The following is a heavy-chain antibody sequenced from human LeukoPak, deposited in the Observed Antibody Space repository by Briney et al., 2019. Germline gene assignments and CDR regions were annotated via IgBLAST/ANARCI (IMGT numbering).Heavy chain of an antibody. CDR1: GFTFSSYA. Sequence: GGSPRLSCAASGFTFSSYAMSWVRQAPGKGLEWVAVIWYDGSNKYYADSVKGRFTISRDNSKNTLYLEMNSLRAEDTAVYYCAREEYYYDSSGYYWGPDYWGQGTLVTVSS. CDR2: IWYDGSNK. D-gene: IGHD3-22*01. J-gene: IGHJ4*02. V-gene: IGHV3-33*08. CDR3: AREEYYYDSSGYYWGPDY.